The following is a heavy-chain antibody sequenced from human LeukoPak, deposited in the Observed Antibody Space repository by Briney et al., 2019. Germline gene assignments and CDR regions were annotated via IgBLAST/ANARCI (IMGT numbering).Heavy chain of an antibody. Sequence: PGGSLRLSCAASEFIFSDYSMSWIRQAPGKGLEWISYITNSGSTSYYADSVKGRFTISRDNAKNTLYLQMNSLRAEDTAVYYCARDALDYDILTGYDYWGQGTLVTVSS. D-gene: IGHD3-9*01. CDR3: ARDALDYDILTGYDY. V-gene: IGHV3-11*04. J-gene: IGHJ4*02. CDR1: EFIFSDYS. CDR2: ITNSGSTS.